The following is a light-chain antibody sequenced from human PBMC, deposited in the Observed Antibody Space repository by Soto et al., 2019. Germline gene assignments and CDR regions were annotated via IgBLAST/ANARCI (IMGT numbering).Light chain of an antibody. V-gene: IGLV1-44*01. Sequence: QSVLTQAPSASETPGQRVTISCSGGSSNIGRNTVNWYQQLPGTAPKLLIYSNNRRPSGVPDRFSGSKSGTSASLAISGLQSEHEADYYCAAWDDSLTDYVFGTGTKVTVL. CDR2: SNN. J-gene: IGLJ1*01. CDR1: SSNIGRNT. CDR3: AAWDDSLTDYV.